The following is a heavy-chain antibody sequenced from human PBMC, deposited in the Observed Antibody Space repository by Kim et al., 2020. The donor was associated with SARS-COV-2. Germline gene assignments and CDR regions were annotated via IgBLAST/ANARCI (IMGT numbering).Heavy chain of an antibody. V-gene: IGHV1-2*04. J-gene: IGHJ5*02. CDR3: EREGGPYDSSGYYPNWFDP. CDR1: GYTFTGYY. D-gene: IGHD3-22*01. CDR2: INPNSGGT. Sequence: ASVKVSCKASGYTFTGYYMHWVRQAPGQGLEWMGWINPNSGGTNYAQKFQGLVTMTRDTSISTAYMELSRLRSDDTAVYSCEREGGPYDSSGYYPNWFDPGGQGTLVTVSS.